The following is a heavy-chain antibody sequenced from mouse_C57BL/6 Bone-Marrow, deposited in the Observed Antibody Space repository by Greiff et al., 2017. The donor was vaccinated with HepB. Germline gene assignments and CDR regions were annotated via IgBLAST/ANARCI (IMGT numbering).Heavy chain of an antibody. Sequence: QVQLQQSGPELVKPGASVKISCKASGYAFSSSWMNWVKQRPGKGLEWIGRIYPGDGDTNYNGKFKGKATLNADKSSSTAYMQLSSLTSEDSAVYFCRLWEDYYAMDYWGQGTSVTVSS. CDR3: RLWEDYYAMDY. J-gene: IGHJ4*01. D-gene: IGHD6-2*01. CDR2: IYPGDGDT. V-gene: IGHV1-82*01. CDR1: GYAFSSSW.